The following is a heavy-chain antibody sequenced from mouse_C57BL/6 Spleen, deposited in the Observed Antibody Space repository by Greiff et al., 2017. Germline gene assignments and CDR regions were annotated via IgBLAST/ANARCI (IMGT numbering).Heavy chain of an antibody. CDR2: ISSGSSTI. CDR3: ARGLLRKDYAMDY. D-gene: IGHD2-3*01. V-gene: IGHV5-17*01. Sequence: DVKLVESGGGLVKPGGSLKLSCAASGFTFSDYGMHWVRQAPEKGLEWVAYISSGSSTIYYADTVKGRFTISRDNAKNTLFLQMTRLRSEDTAMYYCARGLLRKDYAMDYWGQGTSVTVSS. J-gene: IGHJ4*01. CDR1: GFTFSDYG.